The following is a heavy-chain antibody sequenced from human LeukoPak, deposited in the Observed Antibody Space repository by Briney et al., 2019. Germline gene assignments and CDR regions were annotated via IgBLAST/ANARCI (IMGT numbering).Heavy chain of an antibody. V-gene: IGHV4-39*01. D-gene: IGHD2-2*01. CDR2: IYYSGST. CDR1: GGSISTSSYY. CDR3: ARHPYSDSCRSTNCFRNWFDP. J-gene: IGHJ5*02. Sequence: SETLSLTCTVSGGSISTSSYYWGWIRQPPGKGLEWIGSIYYSGSTYYNPSLKSRVSISVDTSKNQFSLKLSSVTAADAAVYYCARHPYSDSCRSTNCFRNWFDPWGQGTLVSVSS.